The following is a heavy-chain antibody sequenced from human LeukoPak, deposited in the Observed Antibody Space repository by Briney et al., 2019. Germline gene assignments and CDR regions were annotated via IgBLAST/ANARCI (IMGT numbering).Heavy chain of an antibody. CDR3: ARGRWGLRLGSRWDWFDP. Sequence: GGSLRLSCAASGFTFSSYAMHWVRQAPGKGLEWVAVISYDGSNKYYAGSVKGRFTISRDNSKNTLYLQMNSLRAEDTAVYYCARGRWGLRLGSRWDWFDPWGQGTLVTVSS. D-gene: IGHD3-16*01. J-gene: IGHJ5*02. CDR2: ISYDGSNK. CDR1: GFTFSSYA. V-gene: IGHV3-30-3*01.